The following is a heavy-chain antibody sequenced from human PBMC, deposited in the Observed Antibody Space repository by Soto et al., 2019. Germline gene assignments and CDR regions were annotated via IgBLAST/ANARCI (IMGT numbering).Heavy chain of an antibody. V-gene: IGHV4-31*03. Sequence: QVQLLESGPGLVKPSQTLSLSCIVSGASLSSGGYYWNWIRQHPGKGLEGIGYIYFDGMTYYNQSLESRDTMSIDASKNPFSLDLSSVTAADAAVYYCARDRYGDYYAYWGQGILVTVSS. CDR3: ARDRYGDYYAY. J-gene: IGHJ4*02. D-gene: IGHD3-22*01. CDR2: IYFDGMT. CDR1: GASLSSGGYY.